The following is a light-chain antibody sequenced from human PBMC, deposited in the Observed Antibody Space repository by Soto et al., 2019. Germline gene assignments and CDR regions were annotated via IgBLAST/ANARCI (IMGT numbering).Light chain of an antibody. V-gene: IGLV1-40*01. CDR1: RSNLGAGYD. J-gene: IGLJ2*01. CDR2: GDS. CDR3: QSYDSSLSGVV. Sequence: QSVLTQPPSVSGAPGQRVTISCTGSRSNLGAGYDVHWYQHLPGTAPRLLIYGDSNRPSGVPDRFSGSKSGTSASLAITGLQAEDEADYYCQSYDSSLSGVVFGGGTKLTVL.